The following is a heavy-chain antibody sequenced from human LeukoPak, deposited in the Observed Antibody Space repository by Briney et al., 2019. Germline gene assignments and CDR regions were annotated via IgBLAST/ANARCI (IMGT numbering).Heavy chain of an antibody. J-gene: IGHJ4*02. V-gene: IGHV4-59*12. D-gene: IGHD1-14*01. CDR1: GGSISSYY. CDR2: ISYSGST. Sequence: PSEALSLTCTVSGGSISSYYWSWIRQPPGKGLEWIGYISYSGSTNFNPSLKSRVTISVDTSKNQFSLNLSSVTAADTAVYYCARRTDYWGQGTLVTVSS. CDR3: ARRTDY.